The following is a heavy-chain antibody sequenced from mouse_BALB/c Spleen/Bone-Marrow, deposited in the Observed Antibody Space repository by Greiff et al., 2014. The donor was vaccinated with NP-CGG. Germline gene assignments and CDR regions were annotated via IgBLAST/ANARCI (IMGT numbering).Heavy chain of an antibody. J-gene: IGHJ4*01. CDR2: IDPANGNT. V-gene: IGHV14-3*02. CDR1: GFNIKDTY. D-gene: IGHD4-1*01. CDR3: ARWEYYAMDY. Sequence: EVQLQQSGAELVKPGASVKLSCTTSGFNIKDTYMHWVKQRPEQGLEWIGRIDPANGNTKYDPKFQGKATITADTSSNTAYLQLSSLTSEDTAVYYCARWEYYAMDYWGQGTSVTVSS.